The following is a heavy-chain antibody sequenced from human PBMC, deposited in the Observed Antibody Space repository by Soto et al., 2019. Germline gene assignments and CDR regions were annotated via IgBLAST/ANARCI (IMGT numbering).Heavy chain of an antibody. Sequence: ASVKLSCKASGYTFTSYGISWVRQAPGQGLERMGWISAYNGNTNYAQKLQGRVTMTTDTSTSTAYMELRSLRSDDTAVYYCARVGGPLGELRWLPSQPIDYWGQGTLVTVSS. CDR2: ISAYNGNT. D-gene: IGHD4-17*01. V-gene: IGHV1-18*01. CDR1: GYTFTSYG. CDR3: ARVGGPLGELRWLPSQPIDY. J-gene: IGHJ4*02.